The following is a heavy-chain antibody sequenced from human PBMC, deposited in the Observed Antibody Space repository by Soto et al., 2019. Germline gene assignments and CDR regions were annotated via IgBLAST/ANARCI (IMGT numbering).Heavy chain of an antibody. J-gene: IGHJ6*02. CDR3: AGVVVPAALYYYYYGMDV. CDR1: GFTFSSYW. CDR2: INSDGSST. V-gene: IGHV3-74*01. D-gene: IGHD2-2*01. Sequence: GSLRLSCAASGFTFSSYWMHWVRQAPGKGLVWVSRINSDGSSTSYADSVKGRFTISRDNAKNTLYLQMNSLRAEDTAVYYCAGVVVPAALYYYYYGMDVWGQGTTVTVSS.